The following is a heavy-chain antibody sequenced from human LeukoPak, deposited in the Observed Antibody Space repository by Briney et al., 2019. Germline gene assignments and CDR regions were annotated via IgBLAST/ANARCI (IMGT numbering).Heavy chain of an antibody. J-gene: IGHJ4*02. D-gene: IGHD3-3*01. CDR1: GFTFSSYS. V-gene: IGHV3-21*01. CDR3: ARARGDFWSGYYAPFDY. CDR2: ISSSSSYI. Sequence: GGSLRLSCAASGFTFSSYSMNWVRQAPGKGLEWVSSISSSSSYIYYADSVKGRFTISRDNAKNSLYLQMNSLRAEDTAVYYCARARGDFWSGYYAPFDYWGQGTLVTVSS.